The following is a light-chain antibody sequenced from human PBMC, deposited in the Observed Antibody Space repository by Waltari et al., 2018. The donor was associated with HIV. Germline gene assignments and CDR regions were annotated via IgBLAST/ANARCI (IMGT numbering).Light chain of an antibody. V-gene: IGLV2-14*01. Sequence: QSALTQPASVSGSPGQSITISCDLTDYEYVSWYQRHPGKAPTVIIYEVSNRPSGLSNRFSGSKSGNTATLTISGLQPEDEADYFCTSYITSATPVFGRGTKVTVL. CDR1: DLTDYEY. CDR3: TSYITSATPV. J-gene: IGLJ2*01. CDR2: EVS.